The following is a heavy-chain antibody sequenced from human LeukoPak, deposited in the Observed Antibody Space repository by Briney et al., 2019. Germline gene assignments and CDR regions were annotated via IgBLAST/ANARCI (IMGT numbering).Heavy chain of an antibody. Sequence: SETLSLTCTVSGGSIRSYYWSWIRQPPGKGLEWIGYIYSSEITDYNPSLKSRVTISEDTSKNQFSLKLSSVTAADTAVYYCARHRGGRFSESYCDYWGQGTLVTVSS. CDR1: GGSIRSYY. CDR2: IYSSEIT. J-gene: IGHJ4*02. V-gene: IGHV4-59*08. CDR3: ARHRGGRFSESYCDY. D-gene: IGHD1-26*01.